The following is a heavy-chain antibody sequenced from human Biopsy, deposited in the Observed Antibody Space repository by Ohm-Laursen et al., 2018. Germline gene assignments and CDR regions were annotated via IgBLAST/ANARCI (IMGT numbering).Heavy chain of an antibody. J-gene: IGHJ4*02. Sequence: SDTLSLTCTVSGGSISSFYWTWIRQPPGKGPEWIGDISDSGSTNYKPSLKSRVIISVDTSNNQFSLNLSSVTAADTAVYYCARRGSGGRSFDHWGQGTLVTVSS. D-gene: IGHD2-15*01. CDR2: ISDSGST. CDR3: ARRGSGGRSFDH. CDR1: GGSISSFY. V-gene: IGHV4-59*08.